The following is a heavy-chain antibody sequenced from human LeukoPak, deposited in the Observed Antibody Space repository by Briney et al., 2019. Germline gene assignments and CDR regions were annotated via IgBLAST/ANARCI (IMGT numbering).Heavy chain of an antibody. CDR1: GYTFTSYG. CDR3: ARDYVTQDAFDI. J-gene: IGHJ3*02. D-gene: IGHD4-23*01. Sequence: ASVKVSCKASGYTFTSYGISWVRQAPGQGLEWMGWISAYNGDTNYAQKLQGRVTMTTDTSTSTAYMELRSLRSDDTAVYYCARDYVTQDAFDIWGQGTMVTVSS. V-gene: IGHV1-18*01. CDR2: ISAYNGDT.